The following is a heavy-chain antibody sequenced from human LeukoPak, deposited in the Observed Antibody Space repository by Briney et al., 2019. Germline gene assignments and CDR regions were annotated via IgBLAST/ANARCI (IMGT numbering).Heavy chain of an antibody. D-gene: IGHD2-15*01. Sequence: SETLSLTCAVYGGSFSGYYWGWIRQPPGKGLEWIGEINHSGSTNYNPSLKSRVTISVDTSKNQFSLKLSSVTAADTAVYYCARPGTRSGRALVYWGQGTLVTVSS. CDR3: ARPGTRSGRALVY. CDR1: GGSFSGYY. CDR2: INHSGST. V-gene: IGHV4-34*01. J-gene: IGHJ4*02.